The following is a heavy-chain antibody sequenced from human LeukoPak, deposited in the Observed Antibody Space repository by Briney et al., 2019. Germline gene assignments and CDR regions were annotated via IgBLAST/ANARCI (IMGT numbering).Heavy chain of an antibody. D-gene: IGHD2-21*01. CDR1: GFTFSSYW. Sequence: GGSLRLSCVASGFTFSSYWMNWVRQAPGKGLEYVANIKQDGSQKFYVDSMKGRVTISRDNAKNSLYLQINSLRAEDTAVYHCARDRRVGGWGGAFDIWGQGTMVTVSS. J-gene: IGHJ3*02. V-gene: IGHV3-7*01. CDR3: ARDRRVGGWGGAFDI. CDR2: IKQDGSQK.